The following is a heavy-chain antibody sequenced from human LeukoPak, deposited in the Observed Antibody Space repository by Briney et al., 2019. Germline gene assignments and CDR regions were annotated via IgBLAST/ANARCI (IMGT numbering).Heavy chain of an antibody. CDR1: GFTFSSYA. J-gene: IGHJ4*02. CDR2: ISYDGSNK. D-gene: IGHD3-16*01. Sequence: PGRSLRLSCAASGFTFSSYAMHWVRQAPGKGLEWVAVISYDGSNKYYADSVKGRFTISRDNSKNTLYLQMNSLRAEDTAVYYCARDLPGYDGWGIDYWGQGTLVTVSS. V-gene: IGHV3-30*04. CDR3: ARDLPGYDGWGIDY.